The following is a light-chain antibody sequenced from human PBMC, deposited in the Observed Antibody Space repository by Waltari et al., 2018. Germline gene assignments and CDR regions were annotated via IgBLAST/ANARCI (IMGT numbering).Light chain of an antibody. Sequence: QTVVTQEPSLSVSPGGTVTLTCAFSSCSVSTTSYASWYQQTPGQAPRTLVYKINSRSSGVPYRFSGSMLGNKAALTITGAQAEDESDYYCALYMGSGIWVFGGGTKLTVL. V-gene: IGLV8-61*01. CDR3: ALYMGSGIWV. J-gene: IGLJ3*02. CDR1: SCSVSTTSY. CDR2: KIN.